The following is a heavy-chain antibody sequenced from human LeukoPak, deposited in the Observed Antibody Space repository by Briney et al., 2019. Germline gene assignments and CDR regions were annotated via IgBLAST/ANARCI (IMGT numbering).Heavy chain of an antibody. V-gene: IGHV3-21*01. J-gene: IGHJ4*02. D-gene: IGHD3-3*01. CDR1: GFTFSSYS. CDR3: ARTQTEYYDFWSGYLGSDY. CDR2: ISSSSYI. Sequence: GGSLRLPCAASGFTFSSYSMNWVRQAPGKGLEWVSSISSSSYIYYADSVKGRFTISRDNAKNSLYLQMNSLRAEDTAVYYCARTQTEYYDFWSGYLGSDYWGQGTLVTVSS.